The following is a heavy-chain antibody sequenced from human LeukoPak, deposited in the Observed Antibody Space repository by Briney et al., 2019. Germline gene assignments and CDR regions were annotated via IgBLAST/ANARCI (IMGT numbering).Heavy chain of an antibody. V-gene: IGHV3-23*01. CDR2: ITGSAGST. J-gene: IGHJ4*02. CDR3: AKSSYYDSSGYYREYYFDY. CDR1: GFTFSYYS. Sequence: GGSLRLSCAASGFTFSYYSMSWVRQAPGKGLEWVSGITGSAGSTYYADSVKGRFTISRDNTKNTLYLQMNSLRAEDTAIYYCAKSSYYDSSGYYREYYFDYWGQGTLVTVSS. D-gene: IGHD3-22*01.